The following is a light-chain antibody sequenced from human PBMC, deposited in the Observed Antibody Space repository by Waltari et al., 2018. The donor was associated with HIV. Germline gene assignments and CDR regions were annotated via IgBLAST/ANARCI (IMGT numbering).Light chain of an antibody. CDR2: GAS. J-gene: IGKJ4*01. Sequence: EIVMTQSPATLSVTHGERATLPSRASQSVSSNLAWYQQKPGQAPRRLIYGASTRATGIPARFSGSGSGTEFTLTISSLQSEDFAVYYCQQYNNWPPVTYGGGTKVEIK. CDR3: QQYNNWPPVT. CDR1: QSVSSN. V-gene: IGKV3-15*01.